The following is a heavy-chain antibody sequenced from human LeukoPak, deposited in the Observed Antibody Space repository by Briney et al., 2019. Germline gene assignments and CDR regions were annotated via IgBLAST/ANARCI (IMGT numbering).Heavy chain of an antibody. V-gene: IGHV4-34*01. J-gene: IGHJ4*02. Sequence: SETLSLTCAVYGGSFSGYYWSWIRQPPGKGLEWIGEINHSGSTNYNPSLKSRVTISVDTSKNQFSLKLSSVTAADTAVYYCARARRGVLRYFDWLSNRVMDYWGQGTLVTVSS. D-gene: IGHD3-9*01. CDR3: ARARRGVLRYFDWLSNRVMDY. CDR1: GGSFSGYY. CDR2: INHSGST.